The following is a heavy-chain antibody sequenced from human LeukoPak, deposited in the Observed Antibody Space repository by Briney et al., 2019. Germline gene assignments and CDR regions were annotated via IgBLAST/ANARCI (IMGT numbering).Heavy chain of an antibody. CDR2: TSDDGSST. V-gene: IGHV3-74*01. CDR1: GFTFSSYW. Sequence: GGSLRLSCAASGFTFSSYWMHWVRQAPGKGLVWVSRTSDDGSSTTNANSVKGRFTISRDNAKNTVYLQMNSLGVEDTAVYYCARDCGASGCDYWGQGTLVTVSS. CDR3: ARDCGASGCDY. J-gene: IGHJ4*02. D-gene: IGHD5-12*01.